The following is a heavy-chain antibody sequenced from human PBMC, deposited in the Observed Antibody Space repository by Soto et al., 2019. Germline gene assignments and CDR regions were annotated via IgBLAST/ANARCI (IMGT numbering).Heavy chain of an antibody. V-gene: IGHV1-69*06. Sequence: SVKVSCKASGGTFSSYAISWVRQAPGQGLEWMGGIIPIFGTANYAQKFQGRVTITADKCTSTAYMELSSLRSEDTAVYYCARAQDDIVVVVAAPTYYYYGMDVWGQGTTVTVSS. J-gene: IGHJ6*02. CDR2: IIPIFGTA. CDR1: GGTFSSYA. CDR3: ARAQDDIVVVVAAPTYYYYGMDV. D-gene: IGHD2-15*01.